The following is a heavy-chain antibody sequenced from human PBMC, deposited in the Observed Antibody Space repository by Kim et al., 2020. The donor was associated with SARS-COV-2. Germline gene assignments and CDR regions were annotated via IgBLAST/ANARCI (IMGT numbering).Heavy chain of an antibody. CDR2: IYYSGST. V-gene: IGHV4-59*01. J-gene: IGHJ5*02. CDR1: GGSISSYY. D-gene: IGHD6-19*01. CDR3: ARVGSSGWKNWFDP. Sequence: SETLSLTCTVSGGSISSYYWSWIRQPPGKGLEWIGYIYYSGSTNYNPSLKSRVTISVDTSKNQFSLKLSSVTAADTAVYYCARVGSSGWKNWFDPWGQGTLVTVSS.